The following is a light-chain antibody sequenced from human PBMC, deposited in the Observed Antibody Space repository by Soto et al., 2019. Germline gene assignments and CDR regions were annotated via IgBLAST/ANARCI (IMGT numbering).Light chain of an antibody. CDR1: PDIRND. V-gene: IGKV1-17*01. CDR3: LQHNSYPLT. Sequence: IQITHSPSSLSSSVLYIFTITCLASPDIRNDLGWYQQKPGKAPKRLIYAGSRLHSGVPSRFSGSGSGTEFTFTISSLQPEDFATYYCLQHNSYPLTFGGGPKVDIK. CDR2: AGS. J-gene: IGKJ4*01.